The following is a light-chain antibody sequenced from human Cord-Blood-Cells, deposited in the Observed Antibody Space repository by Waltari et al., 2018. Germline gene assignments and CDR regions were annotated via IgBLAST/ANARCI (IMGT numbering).Light chain of an antibody. CDR2: DDS. CDR1: NIGSKS. Sequence: SYVLTQPPSVSVAPGQTARITCGGNNIGSKSVHWYQQKPGQAPVLVVDDDSDRPSGIPQRFAGSNSGNTATLTIGRVEGGDEADYYCQVWDSSSDHYVFGTGTKVTVL. CDR3: QVWDSSSDHYV. V-gene: IGLV3-21*02. J-gene: IGLJ1*01.